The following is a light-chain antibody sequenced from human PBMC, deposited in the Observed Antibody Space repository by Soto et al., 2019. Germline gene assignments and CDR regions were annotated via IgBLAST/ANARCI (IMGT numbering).Light chain of an antibody. CDR3: QHYDSYSGT. V-gene: IGKV1-5*03. CDR2: RAS. Sequence: DIQMTQSPSTLSASVGDRVTITCRASQTISSWLAWYRQKPGKAPKLLIYRASSLESGVPSRFSGSGSGAEFTLTISSLQPDDFATYYCQHYDSYSGTFGPGTEVDIK. J-gene: IGKJ3*01. CDR1: QTISSW.